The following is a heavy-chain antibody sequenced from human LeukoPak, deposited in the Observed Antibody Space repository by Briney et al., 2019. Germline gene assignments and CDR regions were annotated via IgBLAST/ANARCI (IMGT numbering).Heavy chain of an antibody. Sequence: PGGSLRLSCAASGFTFSSYAMSWVRQAPGKGREWVSTISGSGTDTFYADSVKGRFTISRDNSKNTLYLQMSSLRAEDTAVYYCAKVATVTTYYYYYYMDVWGKGTTVTVSS. CDR3: AKVATVTTYYYYYYMDV. V-gene: IGHV3-23*01. CDR1: GFTFSSYA. CDR2: ISGSGTDT. D-gene: IGHD4-17*01. J-gene: IGHJ6*03.